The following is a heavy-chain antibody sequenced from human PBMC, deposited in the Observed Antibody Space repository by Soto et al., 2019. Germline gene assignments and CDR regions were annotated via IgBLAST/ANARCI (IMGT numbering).Heavy chain of an antibody. CDR1: GFTVSSNY. Sequence: EVQLVETGGGLIQPGGSLRLSCAASGFTVSSNYMRWVRQAPGKGLEWVSVIYNGGSTYYADSLKGRCTISRDISKNTLYLQMSSLRAEDTAVYYCAREGVSGSYWDWGQGTLVTVSS. J-gene: IGHJ4*02. CDR2: IYNGGST. CDR3: AREGVSGSYWD. D-gene: IGHD1-26*01. V-gene: IGHV3-53*02.